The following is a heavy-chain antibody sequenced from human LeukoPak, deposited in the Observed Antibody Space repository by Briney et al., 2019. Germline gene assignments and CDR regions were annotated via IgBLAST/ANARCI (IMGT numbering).Heavy chain of an antibody. CDR3: ARGGAARPDY. CDR1: GFTFNNYW. CDR2: INHSGST. J-gene: IGHJ4*02. V-gene: IGHV4-34*01. D-gene: IGHD6-6*01. Sequence: KPGGSLRLSCTASGFTFNNYWMSWVRQAPGKGLEWIGEINHSGSTNYNPSLKSRVTISVDTSKNQFSLKLSSVTAADTAVYYCARGGAARPDYWGQGVLVTVAS.